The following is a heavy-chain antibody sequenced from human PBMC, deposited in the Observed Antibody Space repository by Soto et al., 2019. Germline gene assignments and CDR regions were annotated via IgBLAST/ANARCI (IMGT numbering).Heavy chain of an antibody. CDR3: ARGLGPDY. CDR1: GFTFGSYG. CDR2: ISNNGGSP. D-gene: IGHD3-16*01. J-gene: IGHJ4*02. V-gene: IGHV3-64*04. Sequence: PGGSLRLSCAASGFTFGSYGMHWVRQAPKKGLERVSVISNNGGSPYYVDSVKGRFTISRDNSKNTLYLQMNSLRAEDTAVYYCARGLGPDYRGQGTLVTVSS.